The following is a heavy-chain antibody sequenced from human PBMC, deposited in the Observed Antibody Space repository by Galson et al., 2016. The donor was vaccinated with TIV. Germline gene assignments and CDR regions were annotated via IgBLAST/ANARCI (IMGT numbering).Heavy chain of an antibody. CDR1: GGTFSSYV. J-gene: IGHJ6*02. D-gene: IGHD5-18*01. CDR2: IIPLFRTT. Sequence: SVKVSCKASGGTFSSYVFNWVRLAPGQGLEWMGDIIPLFRTTNYAQKFQGRLTITADKSTNTVYMELSSLQYGDTAVYFCASDRNTAFDTYHCYHGMDGWGQGTTVTVSS. CDR3: ASDRNTAFDTYHCYHGMDG. V-gene: IGHV1-69*06.